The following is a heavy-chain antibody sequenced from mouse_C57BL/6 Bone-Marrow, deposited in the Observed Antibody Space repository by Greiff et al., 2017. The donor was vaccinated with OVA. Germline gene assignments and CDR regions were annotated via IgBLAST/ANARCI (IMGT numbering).Heavy chain of an antibody. Sequence: EVKLVESGGGLVKPGGSLKLSCAASGFTFSSYAMSWVRQTPEKRLEWVATISDGGSYTYYPDNVKGRFTISRDKAENNLYLQMCQVKSEDTAMYYCARDPPVYWGQGTTLTVSS. J-gene: IGHJ2*01. CDR2: ISDGGSYT. V-gene: IGHV5-4*01. CDR1: GFTFSSYA. CDR3: ARDPPVY.